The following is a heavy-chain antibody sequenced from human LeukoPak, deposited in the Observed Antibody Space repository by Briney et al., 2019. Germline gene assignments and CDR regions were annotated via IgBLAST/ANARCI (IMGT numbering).Heavy chain of an antibody. D-gene: IGHD2-15*01. Sequence: SSVKVSCKASGGTFSSYAISWVRQAPGQGLEWMGGIIPIFVTANYAQKFQGRVTITTDESTSTAYMELSSLRSEDMAVYYCARALGYCSGGSCYSGFDYWGQGTLVTVSS. CDR3: ARALGYCSGGSCYSGFDY. CDR2: IIPIFVTA. J-gene: IGHJ4*02. CDR1: GGTFSSYA. V-gene: IGHV1-69*05.